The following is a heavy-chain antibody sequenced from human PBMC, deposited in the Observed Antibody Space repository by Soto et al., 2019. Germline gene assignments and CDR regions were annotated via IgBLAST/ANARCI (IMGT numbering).Heavy chain of an antibody. D-gene: IGHD3-16*01. CDR2: ISWNSGSI. J-gene: IGHJ4*02. Sequence: GGSLRLSCAASGFTFDDYAMHWVRQAPGKGLEWVSGISWNSGSIGYADSVKGRFTISRDNAKNSLYLQMNSLRAEDTALYYCAKDLYYDYIWGSYQDYWGQGTLVTVSS. CDR3: AKDLYYDYIWGSYQDY. V-gene: IGHV3-9*01. CDR1: GFTFDDYA.